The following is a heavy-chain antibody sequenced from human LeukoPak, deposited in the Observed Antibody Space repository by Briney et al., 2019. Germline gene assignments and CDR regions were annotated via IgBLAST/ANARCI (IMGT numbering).Heavy chain of an antibody. CDR3: AKDRSSGWSYYYGMDV. D-gene: IGHD6-19*01. V-gene: IGHV3-23*01. CDR1: GFSFNNYV. J-gene: IGHJ6*02. CDR2: ISGDGART. Sequence: GGSLRLSCAAFGFSFNNYVMSWVRQAPGKGLEWVSAISGDGARTYYADSVKGRFTISRDNSKNTLDLQMNSLRAEDTAVYFCAKDRSSGWSYYYGMDVWGQGTTVAVSS.